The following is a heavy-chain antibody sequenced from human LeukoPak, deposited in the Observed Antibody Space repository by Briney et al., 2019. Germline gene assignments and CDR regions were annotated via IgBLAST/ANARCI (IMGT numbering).Heavy chain of an antibody. CDR2: ISAYNGNT. Sequence: GASVTVSCKASGYTFTSYGITWVRQAPGQGLEWMGWISAYNGNTNYAQMLQGRVTMTTDTSTSTAYMELRSLRSDDTAVYYCARGLQETLGWLKAFSAFDIWGQGTMVTVSS. CDR1: GYTFTSYG. V-gene: IGHV1-18*01. J-gene: IGHJ3*02. CDR3: ARGLQETLGWLKAFSAFDI. D-gene: IGHD5-24*01.